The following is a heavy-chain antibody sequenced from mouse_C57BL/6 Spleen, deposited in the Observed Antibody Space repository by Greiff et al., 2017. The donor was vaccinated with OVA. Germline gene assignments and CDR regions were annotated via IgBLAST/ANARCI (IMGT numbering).Heavy chain of an antibody. CDR1: GYTFTDYN. CDR3: AREIHYGSSSYAMDY. J-gene: IGHJ4*01. V-gene: IGHV1-18*01. D-gene: IGHD1-1*01. CDR2: INPNNGGT. Sequence: VQLQQSGPELVKPGASVKIPCKASGYTFTDYNMDWVKQSHGKSLEWIGDINPNNGGTIYNQKFKGKATLTVDKSSSTAYMELRSLTSEDTAVYYCAREIHYGSSSYAMDYWGQGTSVTVSS.